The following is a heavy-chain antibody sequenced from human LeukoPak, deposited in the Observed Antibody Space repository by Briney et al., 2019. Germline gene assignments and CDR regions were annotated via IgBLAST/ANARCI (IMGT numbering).Heavy chain of an antibody. J-gene: IGHJ3*02. D-gene: IGHD3-22*01. CDR3: ARLAQYYYDSSGYDSSNDAFDI. V-gene: IGHV5-51*01. CDR1: GYTFTSYW. CDR2: IYPGDSDT. Sequence: GESLKISCKGSGYTFTSYWIGWVRQMPGKGLEWMGIIYPGDSDTRYSPSFQGQVTISADKSISTAYLQWSSLKASDTAMYYCARLAQYYYDSSGYDSSNDAFDIWGQGTMVTVSS.